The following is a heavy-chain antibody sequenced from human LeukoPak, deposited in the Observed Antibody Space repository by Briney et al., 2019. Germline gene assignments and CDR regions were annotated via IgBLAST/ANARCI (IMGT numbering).Heavy chain of an antibody. D-gene: IGHD2-2*02. J-gene: IGHJ4*02. CDR2: IIPIFGTA. V-gene: IGHV1-69*13. CDR3: ASCSSTSCYTAGLFDY. Sequence: SVKVSCKASGYTFTSYGISWVRQAPGQGLEWMGGIIPIFGTANYAQKFQGRVTITADESTSTAYMELSSLRSEDTAVYYCASCSSTSCYTAGLFDYWGQGTLVTVSS. CDR1: GYTFTSYG.